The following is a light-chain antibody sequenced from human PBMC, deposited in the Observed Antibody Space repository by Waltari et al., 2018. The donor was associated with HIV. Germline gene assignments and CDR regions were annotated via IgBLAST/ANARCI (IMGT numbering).Light chain of an antibody. CDR1: TSNIGSNG. J-gene: IGLJ2*01. Sequence: QSVLTQPPSASGTPGQRVIISCSGSTSNIGSNGVNWYQQLPGGAPKLLLYVTDQRPSGVPDRFSGSRSGTSASLDISWLQPEDESSVFCSTWDDILEEVVFGGGTKLTVL. CDR2: VTD. CDR3: STWDDILEEVV. V-gene: IGLV1-44*01.